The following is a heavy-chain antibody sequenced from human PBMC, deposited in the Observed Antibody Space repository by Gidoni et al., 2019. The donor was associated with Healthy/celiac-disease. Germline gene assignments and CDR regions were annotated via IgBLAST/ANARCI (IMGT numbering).Heavy chain of an antibody. CDR3: AGGRRAFDI. D-gene: IGHD3-16*01. V-gene: IGHV3-48*03. Sequence: EVQLVESGGGLVQPGGSLRLSCAASGFTFSSYEMNWVRQAPGKGLEWVSSISSSGSTIYYADSVKGRFTISRDNATNSLYLKMNSLRAEDTAVYYCAGGRRAFDIWGQGTMVTVSS. CDR1: GFTFSSYE. CDR2: ISSSGSTI. J-gene: IGHJ3*02.